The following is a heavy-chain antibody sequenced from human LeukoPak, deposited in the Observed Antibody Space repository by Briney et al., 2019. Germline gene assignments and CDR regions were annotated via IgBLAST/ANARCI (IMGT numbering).Heavy chain of an antibody. D-gene: IGHD3-9*01. CDR3: ARGGDILTGYYPPPHYGMDV. Sequence: GASVKVSCKVSGYTLTELSMHWVRQAPGKGLEWMGGFDPEDGETIYAQKFQGRVTMTEDTSTDTAYMELSSLRSEDTAVYYCARGGDILTGYYPPPHYGMDVRGQGTTVTVSS. V-gene: IGHV1-24*01. J-gene: IGHJ6*02. CDR1: GYTLTELS. CDR2: FDPEDGET.